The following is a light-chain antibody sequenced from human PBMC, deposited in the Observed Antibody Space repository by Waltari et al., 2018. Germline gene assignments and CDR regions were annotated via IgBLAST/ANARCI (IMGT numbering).Light chain of an antibody. J-gene: IGKJ1*01. V-gene: IGKV1-5*03. CDR2: KAS. CDR1: QSVNRW. CDR3: QQYEAFPVT. Sequence: DIQMTQSPSTLSASVGDRVTITCRASQSVNRWLAWYQQKPGKVPKLLISKASALQNGVAPRFSGSWSGTEFTLTISNLQPDDSSTYYCQQYEAFPVTFGHGTKVEIK.